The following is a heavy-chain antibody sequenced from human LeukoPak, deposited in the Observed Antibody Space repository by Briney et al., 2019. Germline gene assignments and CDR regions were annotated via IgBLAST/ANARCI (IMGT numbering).Heavy chain of an antibody. CDR3: ATQATSGWHFS. Sequence: ASVKVSCKASGYTFTGYYMHWVRQAPGQGPEWMGWINPNSGGKNYAQKFQGRVTMTRDTSLSTVYMELSRLRSDDTAVYYCATQATSGWHFSWGQGTLVTVSS. D-gene: IGHD6-19*01. CDR2: INPNSGGK. CDR1: GYTFTGYY. V-gene: IGHV1-2*02. J-gene: IGHJ5*02.